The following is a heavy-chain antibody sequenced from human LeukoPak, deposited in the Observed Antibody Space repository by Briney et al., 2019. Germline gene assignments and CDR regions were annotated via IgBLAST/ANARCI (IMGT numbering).Heavy chain of an antibody. CDR1: GGSFSGYY. CDR3: ARERSPNYYYYYYMDV. D-gene: IGHD6-25*01. V-gene: IGHV4-34*01. J-gene: IGHJ6*03. Sequence: SETLSLTCALYGGSFSGYYWSWIRQPPGKGLEWNGEINHSGSTNYNPSLKSRVTISVDTSKNQLSLKLSSVTAADTAVYYCARERSPNYYYYYYMDVWGKGTTVTVS. CDR2: INHSGST.